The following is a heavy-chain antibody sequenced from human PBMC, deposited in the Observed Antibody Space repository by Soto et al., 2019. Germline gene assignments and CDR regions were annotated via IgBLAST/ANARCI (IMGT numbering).Heavy chain of an antibody. V-gene: IGHV1-69*13. D-gene: IGHD2-2*01. CDR2: IIPIFGTA. CDR1: GGTFSSYA. Sequence: SVKVSCKASGGTFSSYAISWVRQAPGQGIESMGGIIPIFGTANYAQKFQGRVTITADESTSTAYMELSSLRSEDTAVYYCARKDVHCSSTSCYPQYGMDVWGQGTTVTVSS. CDR3: ARKDVHCSSTSCYPQYGMDV. J-gene: IGHJ6*02.